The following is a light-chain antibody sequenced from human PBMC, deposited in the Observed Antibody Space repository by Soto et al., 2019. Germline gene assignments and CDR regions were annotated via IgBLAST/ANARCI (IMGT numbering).Light chain of an antibody. J-gene: IGKJ2*01. CDR3: QPSGSSLT. Sequence: EVVLTQSPGTLSLSPGERATLSCRASQSVNNGYLAWYQQKPGQAPRLLIYGASARATGIPDRFSGSGSGADFTLIISRLEPEDFAVYHCQPSGSSLTFGQGTKLEMK. CDR1: QSVNNGY. V-gene: IGKV3-20*01. CDR2: GAS.